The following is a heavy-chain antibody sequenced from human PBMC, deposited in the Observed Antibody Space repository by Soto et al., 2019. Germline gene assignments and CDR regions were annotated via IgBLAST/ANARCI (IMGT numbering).Heavy chain of an antibody. CDR3: ARGDSGYYYYGMDV. CDR1: GYTFTSYA. Sequence: ASVKVSCKASGYTFTSYAMHWVRQAPGQGLEWMGRISADNGNTKYAQKFQGRVTMTRNTSISTAYMELSSLRSEDTAVYYCARGDSGYYYYGMDVWGQGTTVTVSS. V-gene: IGHV1-8*02. J-gene: IGHJ6*02. D-gene: IGHD3-10*01. CDR2: ISADNGNT.